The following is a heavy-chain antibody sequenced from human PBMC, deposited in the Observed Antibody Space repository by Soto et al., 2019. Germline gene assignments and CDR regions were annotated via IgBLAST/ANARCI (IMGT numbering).Heavy chain of an antibody. CDR3: ARHELWFGESLGWFDP. CDR2: IYYSGST. J-gene: IGHJ5*02. CDR1: GGSISSSSYY. Sequence: QLQLQESGPGLVKPSETLSLTCTVSGGSISSSSYYWGWIRQPPGKGLEWIGSIYYSGSTYYNPSLKSRVTISVDTPKNQFSLKLSSVTAADTAVYYCARHELWFGESLGWFDPWGQGTLVTVSS. D-gene: IGHD3-10*01. V-gene: IGHV4-39*01.